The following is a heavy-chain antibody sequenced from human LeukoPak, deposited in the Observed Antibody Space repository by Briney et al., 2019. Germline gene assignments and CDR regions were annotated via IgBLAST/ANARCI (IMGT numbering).Heavy chain of an antibody. CDR3: VKNGGSWSPRFDP. CDR2: TSSDLNVK. D-gene: IGHD4-23*01. Sequence: GGSLRLSCAASGFTFRNYVIHWVRQAPGKGLEWVAVTSSDLNVKLYADSVKGRFTISRDNSRSTLYLQMNSLRPEDTAIYYCVKNGGSWSPRFDPWGQGTLVTVSS. V-gene: IGHV3-30*18. J-gene: IGHJ5*02. CDR1: GFTFRNYV.